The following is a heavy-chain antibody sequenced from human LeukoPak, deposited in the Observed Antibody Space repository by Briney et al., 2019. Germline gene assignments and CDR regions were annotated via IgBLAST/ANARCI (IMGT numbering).Heavy chain of an antibody. Sequence: SETLSLTCAVYGGSFSGYYWSWIRQPPGKGLEWIGEINHSGSTNYNPSLKSRVTISVDTSKNQFSLKLSSVTAADTAVYYCARQTYSSSWYAFYYYYMDVWGKGTTVTISS. CDR1: GGSFSGYY. CDR2: INHSGST. J-gene: IGHJ6*03. D-gene: IGHD6-13*01. V-gene: IGHV4-34*01. CDR3: ARQTYSSSWYAFYYYYMDV.